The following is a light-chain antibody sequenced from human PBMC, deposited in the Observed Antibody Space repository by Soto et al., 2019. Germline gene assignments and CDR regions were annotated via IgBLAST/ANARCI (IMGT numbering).Light chain of an antibody. CDR3: QQYDGSPPFT. Sequence: EIVLTQSPGTLSLSPGERATLSCRASQSVSRSYLAWYQQKPGQAPRLLIYGASSRATGIPDRFSGSGSGTDFTLTISKLEPEDSAVYCCQQYDGSPPFTFGPGTKVDIK. J-gene: IGKJ3*01. CDR2: GAS. V-gene: IGKV3-20*01. CDR1: QSVSRSY.